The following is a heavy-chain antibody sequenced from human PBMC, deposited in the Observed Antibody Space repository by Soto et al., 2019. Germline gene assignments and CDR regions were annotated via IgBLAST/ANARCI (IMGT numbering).Heavy chain of an antibody. V-gene: IGHV3-53*02. Sequence: EVQLVETGGGLIQPGGSLRLSCVASGFTVSSNYMSWVRQAPGKGLEWVSVIYSGGSTYYADSVKGRFTISRDNSKNTLYLQMNSLRAEDTAVYYCARLGGKRRHYFDYWGQGTLVTVSS. CDR1: GFTVSSNY. J-gene: IGHJ4*02. CDR3: ARLGGKRRHYFDY. D-gene: IGHD1-1*01. CDR2: IYSGGST.